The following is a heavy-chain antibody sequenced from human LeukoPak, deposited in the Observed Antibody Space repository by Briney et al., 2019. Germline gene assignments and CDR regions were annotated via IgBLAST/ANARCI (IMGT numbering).Heavy chain of an antibody. CDR1: GFTFTSSA. D-gene: IGHD3-16*01. V-gene: IGHV1-58*01. CDR3: ARLVWGGGSLDAFDI. CDR2: IVVGSGDT. Sequence: RASVKVSCKASGFTFTSSAVQWVRQARGQRLEWVGWIVVGSGDTNSAQKFQERVTITRDMSTRTAYMELSSLRSEDTAVYYCARLVWGGGSLDAFDIWGQGTMVTVSS. J-gene: IGHJ3*02.